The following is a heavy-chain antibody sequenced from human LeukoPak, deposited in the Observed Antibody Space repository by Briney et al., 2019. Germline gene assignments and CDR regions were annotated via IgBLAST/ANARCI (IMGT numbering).Heavy chain of an antibody. J-gene: IGHJ5*02. CDR1: GYTFTTYY. D-gene: IGHD1-14*01. V-gene: IGHV1-46*01. Sequence: ASVKVSCKASGYTFTTYYMHWVRQAPGQGLEWMGIINPSGGGTIYAQKFQGRVTMTRDTSTSTVYMDLSSLRSEDTAVYYCARGLGPPGKARWFDPWGLGTLVTVSS. CDR3: ARGLGPPGKARWFDP. CDR2: INPSGGGT.